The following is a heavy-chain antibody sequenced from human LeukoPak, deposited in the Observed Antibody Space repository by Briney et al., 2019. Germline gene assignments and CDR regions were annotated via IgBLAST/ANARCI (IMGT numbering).Heavy chain of an antibody. CDR1: GYSFNTYW. CDR3: ATGGYCSGGSCYSFFDY. Sequence: GESLKISCKGSGYSFNTYWIGWVRQMPGKGLGWMGIIYPGDSDTRYSPSFEGQVTISADKSISTAYLQWSSLKASDTAMCYCATGGYCSGGSCYSFFDYWGQGTLVTVSS. CDR2: IYPGDSDT. J-gene: IGHJ4*02. D-gene: IGHD2-15*01. V-gene: IGHV5-51*01.